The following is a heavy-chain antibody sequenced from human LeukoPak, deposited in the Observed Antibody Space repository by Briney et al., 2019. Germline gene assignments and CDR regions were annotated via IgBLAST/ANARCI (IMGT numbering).Heavy chain of an antibody. V-gene: IGHV1-8*01. CDR1: GYTFTSYD. CDR2: MNPNSGNT. D-gene: IGHD4-17*01. J-gene: IGHJ3*02. Sequence: ASVKVSCKASGYTFTSYDINWVRQATGQGLEWMGWMNPNSGNTGYAQKFQGKVTMTRNTSISTAYMELSSLRSEDTAVYYCAREGYGDDAFDIWGQGTMVTVSS. CDR3: AREGYGDDAFDI.